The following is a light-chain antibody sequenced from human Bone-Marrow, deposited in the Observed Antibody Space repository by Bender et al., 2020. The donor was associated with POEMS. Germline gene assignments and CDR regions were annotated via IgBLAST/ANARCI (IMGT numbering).Light chain of an antibody. CDR1: SSDIGSYEF. Sequence: QSALTQPASVSGSPGQSITISCTGTSSDIGSYEFVYWYQQHPGKAPKLVVYDVSKGPSGVSHRFSGSKSGNTDSLAITGLQAEDEADYYCQSYDSSLSGWVFGGGTKLTVL. CDR2: DVS. CDR3: QSYDSSLSGWV. J-gene: IGLJ3*02. V-gene: IGLV2-14*02.